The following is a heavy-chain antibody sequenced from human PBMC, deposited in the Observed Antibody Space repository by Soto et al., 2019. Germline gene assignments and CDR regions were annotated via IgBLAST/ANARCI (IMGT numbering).Heavy chain of an antibody. CDR1: GASITSGDYY. CDR2: LFYNGGT. J-gene: IGHJ4*02. CDR3: ATLAYGDYGAWGH. D-gene: IGHD4-17*01. Sequence: QVRLQESGPGLVKPSQTLSLTCTVSGASITSGDYYWSWIRQTPGRGLEWIGHLFYNGGTYYNPPXXXRXSLSLDTSKNQFSLRLGSVSAADTAFYYCATLAYGDYGAWGHWGLGILVTVSS. V-gene: IGHV4-30-4*01.